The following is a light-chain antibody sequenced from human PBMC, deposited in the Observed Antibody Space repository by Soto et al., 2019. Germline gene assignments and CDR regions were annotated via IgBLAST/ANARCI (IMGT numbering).Light chain of an antibody. J-gene: IGKJ4*01. V-gene: IGKV1-27*01. CDR3: QKDNSAEV. Sequence: DIQMTQSPSSLSASVGGRVTITCRASQGISNYLAWYQQKPGKVPKLLISAASTLQSGVPSRFSGSGSGTDFTLTISSLQPEDVATYYCQKDNSAEVFGGGTKVEIK. CDR1: QGISNY. CDR2: AAS.